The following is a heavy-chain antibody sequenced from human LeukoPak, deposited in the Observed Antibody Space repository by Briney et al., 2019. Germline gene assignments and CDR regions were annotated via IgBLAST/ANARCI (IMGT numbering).Heavy chain of an antibody. Sequence: SETLSLTCAVSGAPISSNNWWWSWVRQPPGKGLEWIGEIYHSGSTNYNPSLKSRVTMSVDKSKNQFSLRLSSVTAADTAVYYCASAEPRGIIWYPYWGQGTLVTVSS. CDR3: ASAEPRGIIWYPY. CDR1: GAPISSNNW. CDR2: IYHSGST. J-gene: IGHJ4*02. V-gene: IGHV4-4*02. D-gene: IGHD6-13*01.